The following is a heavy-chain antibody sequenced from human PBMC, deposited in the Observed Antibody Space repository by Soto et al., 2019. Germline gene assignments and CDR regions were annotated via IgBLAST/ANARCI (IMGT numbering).Heavy chain of an antibody. CDR1: GFTLSSYA. D-gene: IGHD2-21*01. J-gene: IGHJ3*02. CDR2: ISYDGDNE. Sequence: PGGSLRLSCAASGFTLSSYAMHWVRQAPGKGLEWVAVISYDGDNEYYADSVKGRFTISRDNSKNTLYLQLDSLTGADTAVYYCARAKAVVIAALDIWGQGTMVTVSS. CDR3: ARAKAVVIAALDI. V-gene: IGHV3-30-3*01.